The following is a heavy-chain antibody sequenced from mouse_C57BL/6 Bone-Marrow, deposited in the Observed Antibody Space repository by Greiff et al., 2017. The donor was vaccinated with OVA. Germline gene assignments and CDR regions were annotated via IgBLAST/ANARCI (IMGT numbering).Heavy chain of an antibody. D-gene: IGHD4-1*01. CDR2: SRNKANDYTT. CDR1: GFTFSDFY. V-gene: IGHV7-1*01. CDR3: ARDLGGFDY. Sequence: EVKLVESGGGLVQSGRSLRLSCATSGFTFSDFYMEWVRQAPGKGLEWIAASRNKANDYTTEYSASVKGRFIVSRDTSQSILYLQMNALRAEDTAIYYCARDLGGFDYWGQGTTLTVSS. J-gene: IGHJ2*01.